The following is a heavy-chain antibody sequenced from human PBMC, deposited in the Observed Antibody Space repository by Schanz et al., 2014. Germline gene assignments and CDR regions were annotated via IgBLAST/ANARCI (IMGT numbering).Heavy chain of an antibody. Sequence: EVQLVESGGGLVQPGGSLRLSCVASGFSFSSHDMHWVRQVTGKGLQWVSAIHSTGETYYPDSVQGRFTISRENTKNSLYLQMTNVRAGDTAIYYCARVVRYSGYVRHWFFDLWGRGTSVTVSS. CDR3: ARVVRYSGYVRHWFFDL. J-gene: IGHJ2*01. CDR1: GFSFSSHD. D-gene: IGHD5-12*01. CDR2: IHSTGET. V-gene: IGHV3-13*01.